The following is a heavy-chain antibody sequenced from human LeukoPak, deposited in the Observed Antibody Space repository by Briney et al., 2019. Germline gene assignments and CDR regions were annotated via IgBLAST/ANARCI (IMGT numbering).Heavy chain of an antibody. V-gene: IGHV3-66*01. CDR1: GFTVSSKY. CDR2: IYSGGST. D-gene: IGHD4-23*01. J-gene: IGHJ4*02. Sequence: PGGSLRLSCAASGFTVSSKYMSWVRQAPGKGLEWVSVIYSGGSTHYADSVKGRFTISRDNSKNTLYLQMNSLRAEDTAVYYCASLYYGGNNFDYWGQGTLVTVSS. CDR3: ASLYYGGNNFDY.